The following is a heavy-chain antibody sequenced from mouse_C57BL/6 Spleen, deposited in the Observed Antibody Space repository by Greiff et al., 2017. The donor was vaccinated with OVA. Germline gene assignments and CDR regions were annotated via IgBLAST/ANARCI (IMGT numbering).Heavy chain of an antibody. CDR3: ARDPVYYAMDY. CDR2: ISDGGSYT. J-gene: IGHJ4*01. Sequence: EVKLMESGGGLVKPGGSLKLSCAASGFTFSSYAMSWVRQTPEKRLEWVATISDGGSYTYYPDNVKGRFTIFRDNAKNNLYLQMSHLKSEDTAMYYCARDPVYYAMDYWGQGTSVTVSS. CDR1: GFTFSSYA. V-gene: IGHV5-4*01.